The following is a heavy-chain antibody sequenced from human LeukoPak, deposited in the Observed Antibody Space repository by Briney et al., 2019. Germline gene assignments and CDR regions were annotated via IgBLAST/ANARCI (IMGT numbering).Heavy chain of an antibody. J-gene: IGHJ4*02. CDR1: GFTFSSYE. CDR2: ISSSGSTI. D-gene: IGHD3-10*01. V-gene: IGHV3-48*03. CDR3: ARDYFGAGILDY. Sequence: GGSLRLSCAASGFTFSSYEMNWVRQAPGKGLEWVSYISSSGSTIYYGDSVKGRFTISRDNAKNSLYLQMNSLRAEDTAVYYCARDYFGAGILDYWGQGTLVTVSS.